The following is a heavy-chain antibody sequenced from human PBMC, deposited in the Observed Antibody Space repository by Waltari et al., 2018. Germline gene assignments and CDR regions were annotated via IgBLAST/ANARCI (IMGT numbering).Heavy chain of an antibody. CDR1: GFTFSTYV. CDR3: AKSPRPYTSGCLFDQ. D-gene: IGHD6-25*01. J-gene: IGHJ4*02. V-gene: IGHV3-30*18. Sequence: QGQLLESGGGVVQPGRSLRLSCAASGFTFSTYVMLWVRQAPGKGLEWITVISFDGSYEYYTGSVKGRFTISRDNSKNTLYLQMNSLRPEDTALYYCAKSPRPYTSGCLFDQWGQGTLVTVSS. CDR2: ISFDGSYE.